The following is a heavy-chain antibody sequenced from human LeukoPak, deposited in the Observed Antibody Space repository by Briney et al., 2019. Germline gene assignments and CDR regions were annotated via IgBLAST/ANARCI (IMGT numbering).Heavy chain of an antibody. Sequence: PSDTLSLTCIVSGGSISRHYWRWIRQTPGKGLEYIGYIYYSGSTDYNPSLKSRVTISLDTSKNQFSLHLSSVTAADTAVYYCARRSGVLDSRDSRYYFDHWGQGTLVTVSS. CDR2: IYYSGST. CDR1: GGSISRHY. V-gene: IGHV4-59*07. D-gene: IGHD3-22*01. J-gene: IGHJ4*02. CDR3: ARRSGVLDSRDSRYYFDH.